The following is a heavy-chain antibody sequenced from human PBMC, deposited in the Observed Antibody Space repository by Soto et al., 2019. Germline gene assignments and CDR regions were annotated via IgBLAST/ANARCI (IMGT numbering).Heavy chain of an antibody. Sequence: SETLSLTCTVSGGSISSSSYYWGWIRQPPGKGLEWIGSIYYSGSTYYNPSLKSRVTISVDTSKNQFSLKLSYVTAADTAVYYCASPYLFGVVSDVWGKGTTVTVSS. CDR3: ASPYLFGVVSDV. D-gene: IGHD3-3*01. CDR1: GGSISSSSYY. J-gene: IGHJ6*04. CDR2: IYYSGST. V-gene: IGHV4-39*01.